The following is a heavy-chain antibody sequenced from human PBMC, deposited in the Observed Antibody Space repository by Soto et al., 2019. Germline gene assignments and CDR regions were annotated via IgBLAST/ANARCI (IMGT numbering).Heavy chain of an antibody. Sequence: GSLRLSCAASVFTFSSYGMHWVRQAPGKGLEWVAVIWYDGSNKYYADSVKGRFTISRDNSKNTLYLQMNSLRAEDTAVYYYARDPIGWSNHAFDLWGQGTMVTVSS. J-gene: IGHJ3*01. V-gene: IGHV3-33*01. D-gene: IGHD6-19*01. CDR2: IWYDGSNK. CDR1: VFTFSSYG. CDR3: ARDPIGWSNHAFDL.